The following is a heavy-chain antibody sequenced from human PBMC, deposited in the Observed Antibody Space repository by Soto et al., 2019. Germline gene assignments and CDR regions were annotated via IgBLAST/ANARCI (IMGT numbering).Heavy chain of an antibody. Sequence: QVQLVETGGGVVQPGRSLRLSCAASGFTFSSYGMHWDRQAPGKGLEWVAVISYDGTNRNHADSVKGRFTISRDNSKNTLHLQMNSLISEDTAVDYCAKDQSGYDHYAMDVWGQGTAVTVSS. D-gene: IGHD3-3*01. CDR3: AKDQSGYDHYAMDV. V-gene: IGHV3-30*18. J-gene: IGHJ6*02. CDR1: GFTFSSYG. CDR2: ISYDGTNR.